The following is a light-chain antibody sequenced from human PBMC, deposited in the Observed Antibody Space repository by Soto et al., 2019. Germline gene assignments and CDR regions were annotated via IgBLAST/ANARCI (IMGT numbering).Light chain of an antibody. CDR3: SSYTSASALSV. CDR2: DVT. J-gene: IGLJ1*01. Sequence: QSVLTQPASVSGSPGQSITISCTGTSSDVGGFDYVAWYQQHLRQAPRLINYDVTVRASGVSNRFSGSKAGNSASLAISGLQTEDEAYYYCSSYTSASALSVYGTGNKVT. CDR1: SSDVGGFDY. V-gene: IGLV2-14*03.